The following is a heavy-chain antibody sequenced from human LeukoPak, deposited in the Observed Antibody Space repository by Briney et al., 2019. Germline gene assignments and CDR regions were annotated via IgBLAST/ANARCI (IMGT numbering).Heavy chain of an antibody. CDR3: LRGGGRSYCDY. V-gene: IGHV1-2*02. D-gene: IGHD2-15*01. CDR2: MNPNSGDT. CDR1: GYTFTAYN. J-gene: IGHJ4*02. Sequence: ASVNVSFKPSGYTFTAYNIHWVRQAPGQGLERMGWMNPNSGDTNYAQNFQGRVTMTRDTSISTAYMGLSSLRSDDTAVYFCLRGGGRSYCDYWGQGTPVTVSS.